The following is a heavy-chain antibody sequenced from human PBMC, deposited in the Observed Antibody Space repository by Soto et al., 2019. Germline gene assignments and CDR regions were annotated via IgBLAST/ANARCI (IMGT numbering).Heavy chain of an antibody. CDR1: GGSISSYY. Sequence: PSETLSLTCTVSGGSISSYYWTWIRQPPGKGLEWIGYIYYSGSTNYNPSLKSRVTISVATSKTQFSLKLSSVTAADTAVYFCARSPPAAYYYYMDVWDKGATVTVSS. V-gene: IGHV4-59*08. CDR2: IYYSGST. D-gene: IGHD6-13*01. CDR3: ARSPPAAYYYYMDV. J-gene: IGHJ6*03.